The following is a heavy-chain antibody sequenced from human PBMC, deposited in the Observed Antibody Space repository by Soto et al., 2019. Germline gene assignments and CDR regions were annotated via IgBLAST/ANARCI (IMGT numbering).Heavy chain of an antibody. CDR2: INSGSFSI. V-gene: IGHV3-21*01. J-gene: IGHJ6*02. Sequence: EVQLVESGGGLVKPGGSLRLSCAASGFTFSSYSMNWVRQAPGKGLEWVSSINSGSFSINYADSVKGRFSISRDNAQKSLHLQMNNLRAEDTAVYYCARNESPNIYGIDVWGQGTTVTVSS. CDR1: GFTFSSYS. CDR3: ARNESPNIYGIDV.